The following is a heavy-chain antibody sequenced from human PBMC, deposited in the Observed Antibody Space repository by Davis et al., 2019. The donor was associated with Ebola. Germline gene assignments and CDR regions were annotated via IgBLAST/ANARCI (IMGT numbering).Heavy chain of an antibody. V-gene: IGHV1-18*04. Sequence: ASVKVSCKASGYTFTSYYMHWVRQAPGQGLEWMGWISAYNGNTNYAQKLQGRVTMTTDTSTSTAYMELRSLRSDDTAVYYCARGVTMVRGVDWFDPWGQGTLVTVSS. D-gene: IGHD3-10*01. CDR3: ARGVTMVRGVDWFDP. CDR2: ISAYNGNT. J-gene: IGHJ5*02. CDR1: GYTFTSYY.